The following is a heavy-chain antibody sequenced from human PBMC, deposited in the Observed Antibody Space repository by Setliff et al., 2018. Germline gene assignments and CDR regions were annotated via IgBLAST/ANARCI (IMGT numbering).Heavy chain of an antibody. V-gene: IGHV3-64*02. CDR3: ARSGLSGYYPSDY. Sequence: GGSLRLSCAASGFTFSSYAMHWVRQAPGKGLEYVSAISSNGGSTYYADSVKGRFTISRDNSKNTLYLQMGSLRAEDMAVYYCARSGLSGYYPSDYWGQGTLVTVSS. CDR2: ISSNGGST. D-gene: IGHD3-22*01. CDR1: GFTFSSYA. J-gene: IGHJ4*02.